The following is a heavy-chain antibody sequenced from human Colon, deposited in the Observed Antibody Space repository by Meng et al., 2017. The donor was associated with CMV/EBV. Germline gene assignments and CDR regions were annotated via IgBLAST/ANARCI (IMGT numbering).Heavy chain of an antibody. CDR3: VTDNSLEALYWFDP. J-gene: IGHJ5*02. CDR2: IYSGGSS. Sequence: GGSLRLSCVVSGFTVSSNSMSWVRQAPGKGLEWVSVIYSGGSSSYADSVKGRFTISRDNSKNTLYLQMNSLKTEDTGLYYCVTDNSLEALYWFDPWGPGTQVTVSS. CDR1: GFTVSSNS. D-gene: IGHD6-6*01. V-gene: IGHV3-53*01.